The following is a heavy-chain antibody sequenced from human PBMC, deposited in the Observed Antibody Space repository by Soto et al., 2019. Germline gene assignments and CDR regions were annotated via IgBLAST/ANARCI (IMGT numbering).Heavy chain of an antibody. CDR3: AKNSDYGDYELDS. D-gene: IGHD4-17*01. CDR1: GYTFSGYY. J-gene: IGHJ5*01. CDR2: INPNTGGT. Sequence: ASVKVSCKASGYTFSGYYIHWVRLAPGQGLEWMGWINPNTGGTNYAQKFQGWVTMTRDTSITTAYMELSRLRSDDTALYYCAKNSDYGDYELDSWGQGTLVTVSS. V-gene: IGHV1-2*04.